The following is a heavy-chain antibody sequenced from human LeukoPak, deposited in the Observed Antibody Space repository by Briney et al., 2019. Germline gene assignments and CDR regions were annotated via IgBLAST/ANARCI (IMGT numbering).Heavy chain of an antibody. V-gene: IGHV3-30*04. J-gene: IGHJ4*02. D-gene: IGHD3-22*01. CDR1: GITFSSYA. CDR2: ISYDGSNK. Sequence: PGGSLRLSCAASGITFSSYAMHWVRQAPGKGLEWVAVISYDGSNKYYADSVKGRFTISRDNSKNTLYLQMNSLRAEDTAVYYCAKDFGVYYDRYNFDYWGQGTLVTVSS. CDR3: AKDFGVYYDRYNFDY.